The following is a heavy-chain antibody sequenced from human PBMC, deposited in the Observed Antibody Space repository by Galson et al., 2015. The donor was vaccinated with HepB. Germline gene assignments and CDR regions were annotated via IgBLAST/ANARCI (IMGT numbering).Heavy chain of an antibody. CDR2: ISYDGSNK. D-gene: IGHD1-26*01. Sequence: SLRLSCAASGFIFSTYGMHWVRQAPGKGLEWVAVISYDGSNKYYADSVKGRFTISRDNSKNTLYLQMNSLRAEDTAVYYCAKDGYLGIVGTTGEFDPWGQGTLVTVSS. J-gene: IGHJ5*02. V-gene: IGHV3-30*18. CDR3: AKDGYLGIVGTTGEFDP. CDR1: GFIFSTYG.